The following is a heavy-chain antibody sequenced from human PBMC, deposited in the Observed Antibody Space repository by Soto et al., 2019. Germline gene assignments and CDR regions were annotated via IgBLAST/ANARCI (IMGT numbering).Heavy chain of an antibody. Sequence: GGSLRLSCAASGFTFSNAWMNWVRQAPGKGLEWVGRIKSKTDGGTTDYAAPVKGRFTISRDDSKNTLYLQMNSLKTEDTAVYYCTTDKMEDSSSWYGEYYFDYWGQGTLVTVSS. J-gene: IGHJ4*02. CDR1: GFTFSNAW. V-gene: IGHV3-15*07. CDR2: IKSKTDGGTT. CDR3: TTDKMEDSSSWYGEYYFDY. D-gene: IGHD6-13*01.